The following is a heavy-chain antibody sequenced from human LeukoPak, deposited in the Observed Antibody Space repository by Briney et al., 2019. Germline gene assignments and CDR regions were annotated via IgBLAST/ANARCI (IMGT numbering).Heavy chain of an antibody. Sequence: SVKVSCKASGYTFTSYGISWVRQAPGQGLEWMGGIIPIFGTANYAQEFQGRVTITADKSTSTAYMELSSLRSEDTAVYYCARSSIIAAAGPYYFDYWGQGTLVTVSS. V-gene: IGHV1-69*06. CDR1: GYTFTSYG. CDR2: IIPIFGTA. CDR3: ARSSIIAAAGPYYFDY. J-gene: IGHJ4*02. D-gene: IGHD6-13*01.